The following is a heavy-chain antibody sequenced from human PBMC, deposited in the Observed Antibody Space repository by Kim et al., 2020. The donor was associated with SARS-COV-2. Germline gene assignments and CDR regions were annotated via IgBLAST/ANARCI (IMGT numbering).Heavy chain of an antibody. Sequence: GGSLRLSCAASGFTFSSYAMHWVRQAPGKGLEWVAVIWYDGSNKYYADSVKGRFTISRDNSKNTLYLQMNSLRAEDTAVYYCAKVWAGYSSSHYFDYWGQGTLVTVSS. V-gene: IGHV3-33*06. CDR2: IWYDGSNK. CDR3: AKVWAGYSSSHYFDY. CDR1: GFTFSSYA. D-gene: IGHD5-18*01. J-gene: IGHJ4*02.